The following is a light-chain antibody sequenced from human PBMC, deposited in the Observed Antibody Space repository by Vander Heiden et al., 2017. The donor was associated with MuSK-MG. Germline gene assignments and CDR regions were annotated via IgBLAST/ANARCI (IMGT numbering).Light chain of an antibody. V-gene: IGLV3-1*01. CDR1: KLGAKY. CDR2: QAS. J-gene: IGLJ2*01. CDR3: QASYSSTVV. Sequence: SSELTQPPSVSVSPGQTASITCSGDKLGAKYACWYQPTPGQSPVLVIYQASKRPAAVLDRFAASNSESTATLTISGTKAVDEDDYYCQASYSSTVVFGGGTKLTVL.